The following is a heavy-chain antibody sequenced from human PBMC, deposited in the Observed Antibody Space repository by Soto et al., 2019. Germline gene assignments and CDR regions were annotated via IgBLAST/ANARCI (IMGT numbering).Heavy chain of an antibody. D-gene: IGHD3-3*01. Sequence: GXSLRLSCAASGFTFSSYAISWVVQAPGKGLEWVSAISGSGGSTYYADSVKGRFTISRDNSKNTLYLQMNSLTAEDTAVYYCAKHYDFWSGLLDYWGQGTLVTVSS. J-gene: IGHJ4*02. V-gene: IGHV3-23*01. CDR1: GFTFSSYA. CDR2: ISGSGGST. CDR3: AKHYDFWSGLLDY.